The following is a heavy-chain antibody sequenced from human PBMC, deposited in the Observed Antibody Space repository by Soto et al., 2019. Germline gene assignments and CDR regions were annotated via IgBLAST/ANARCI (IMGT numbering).Heavy chain of an antibody. CDR3: PRDWDHGSGLSGGMEV. Sequence: QVQLQESGPGLVKPSETLSLSCNVSGGSISSDDFFWSWVRQHPARGLEWIGYIYHSGTTYYNPFLQSSITIPVDTSKNQFSLKLRSVTAADTALYFCPRDWDHGSGLSGGMEVWGQGTAVTVS. CDR2: IYHSGTT. J-gene: IGHJ6*02. D-gene: IGHD3-10*01. CDR1: GGSISSDDFF. V-gene: IGHV4-31*01.